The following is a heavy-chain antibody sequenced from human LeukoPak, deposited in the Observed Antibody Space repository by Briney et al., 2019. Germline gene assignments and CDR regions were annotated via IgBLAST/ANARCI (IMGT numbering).Heavy chain of an antibody. J-gene: IGHJ4*02. V-gene: IGHV4-59*01. D-gene: IGHD5-18*01. CDR1: GGSISSYY. CDR2: IYYSGST. CDR3: VRDGYSYGYTMDC. Sequence: SETLSLTCTVSGGSISSYYWSWIRQPPGKGLEWIGYIYYSGSTNYNPSLRSRVTMSVDASKNQFSLKLSSVTAADTAVYYCVRDGYSYGYTMDCWGQGALVTVSS.